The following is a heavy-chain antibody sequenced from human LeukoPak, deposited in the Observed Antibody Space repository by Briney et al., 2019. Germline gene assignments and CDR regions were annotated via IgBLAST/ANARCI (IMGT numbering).Heavy chain of an antibody. CDR2: ISSDGTNT. Sequence: PGGSLRLSCAASGFTFSNYALHWVRQAPGKGLEWVTIISSDGTNTYYADSVKGRFTISRDNSKKTVYLQMNSLRAEDTAVYYCARDLYYDFWSGYGKDAFDIWGQGTMVTVSS. J-gene: IGHJ3*02. CDR1: GFTFSNYA. D-gene: IGHD3-3*01. CDR3: ARDLYYDFWSGYGKDAFDI. V-gene: IGHV3-30-3*01.